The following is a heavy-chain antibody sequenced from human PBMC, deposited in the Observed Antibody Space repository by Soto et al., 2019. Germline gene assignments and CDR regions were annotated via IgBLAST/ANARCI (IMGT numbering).Heavy chain of an antibody. J-gene: IGHJ5*02. Sequence: QIQLVQSGAEVKKPEASVKVSCKASGYTFTTHGISWVRQAPGQGLEWMGWVRGDNGHTNYAQSLQGRVTMTTDTSTNTAYMELRSLRSDDTAVYYCARDLGYCRSGTCYREWFDPWGQGTLVTVSS. CDR1: GYTFTTHG. CDR3: ARDLGYCRSGTCYREWFDP. CDR2: VRGDNGHT. D-gene: IGHD2-15*01. V-gene: IGHV1-18*01.